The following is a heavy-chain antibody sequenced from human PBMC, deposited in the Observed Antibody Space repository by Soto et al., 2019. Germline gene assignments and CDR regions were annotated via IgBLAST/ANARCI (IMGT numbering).Heavy chain of an antibody. CDR2: INAGNGNT. J-gene: IGHJ6*02. CDR1: GYTFTSYA. V-gene: IGHV1-3*01. CDR3: ARDFRDRYYYDSSGYRGMDV. Sequence: GASVKVSCKASGYTFTSYAMHWVRQAPGQRLEWMGWINAGNGNTKYSQKFQGRVTITRDTSASTAYMELSSLRSEDTAVYYCARDFRDRYYYDSSGYRGMDVWGQGTTVTVSS. D-gene: IGHD3-22*01.